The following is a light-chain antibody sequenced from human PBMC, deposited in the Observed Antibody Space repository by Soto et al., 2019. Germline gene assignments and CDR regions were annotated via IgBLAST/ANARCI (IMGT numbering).Light chain of an antibody. CDR3: SSYTSTSTQV. V-gene: IGLV2-14*01. J-gene: IGLJ1*01. Sequence: QSVLTQPASVSGSPGQSITISCTGTSSDIGRYNYVSWYQQHPGKVPKLIISEVRNRPSGVSDRFSGSKSGNSASLTISGLQAGDEADYYCSSYTSTSTQVFCSGTNVTV. CDR1: SSDIGRYNY. CDR2: EVR.